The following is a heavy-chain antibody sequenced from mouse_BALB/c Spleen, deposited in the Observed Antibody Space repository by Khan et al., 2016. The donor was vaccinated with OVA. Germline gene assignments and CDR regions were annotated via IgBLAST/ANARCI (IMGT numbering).Heavy chain of an antibody. CDR1: GFTFSDYG. J-gene: IGHJ4*01. CDR3: ARSCAMDY. V-gene: IGHV5-15*02. CDR2: ISNLAYSI. Sequence: EVELVESGGGLVQPGGSRKLSCAASGFTFSDYGMAWVRQAPGKGPEWVAFISNLAYSIYYADTVTGRFTISRENAKNTLYLEMSTLRSEDTAMYYWARSCAMDYWGQGTSVTVSS.